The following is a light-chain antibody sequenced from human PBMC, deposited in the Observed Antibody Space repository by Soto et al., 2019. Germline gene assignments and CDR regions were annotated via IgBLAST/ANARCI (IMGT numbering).Light chain of an antibody. J-gene: IGKJ4*01. V-gene: IGKV3-15*01. CDR1: QSVSTN. Sequence: ETVMTQSPATLSVSPGERATLSCRASQSVSTNFAWYQHKPGQTPRLLIYDTSTRATGVPTRFTGSRSGAEFTLTINSLQSEEFAVYYCQPYNIWPLTFGGGTKVDIK. CDR3: QPYNIWPLT. CDR2: DTS.